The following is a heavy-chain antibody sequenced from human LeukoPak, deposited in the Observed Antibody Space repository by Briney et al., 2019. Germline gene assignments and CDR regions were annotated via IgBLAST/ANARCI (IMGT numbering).Heavy chain of an antibody. Sequence: SETLSLTCTVSGGSISSYYWSWIRQPPGKGLEWIGYIYYSGSTNYNPSLKSRVTILVDTSKNQFSLKLSSVTAADTAVYYCARQGAILIAVTGNPQQNWFDPWGQGTLVTVSS. CDR3: ARQGAILIAVTGNPQQNWFDP. D-gene: IGHD6-19*01. V-gene: IGHV4-59*01. CDR2: IYYSGST. CDR1: GGSISSYY. J-gene: IGHJ5*02.